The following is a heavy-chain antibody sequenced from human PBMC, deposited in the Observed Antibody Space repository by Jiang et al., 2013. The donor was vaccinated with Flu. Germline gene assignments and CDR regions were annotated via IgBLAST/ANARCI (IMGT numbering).Heavy chain of an antibody. J-gene: IGHJ4*02. Sequence: VQLVESGAEVKKPGESLRISCKGSGYSFTSYWISWVRQMPGKGLEWMGRIDPSDSYTNYSPSFQGHVTISADKSISTAYLQWSSLKASDTAMYYCARQDLITMVRGVIIADDYWGQGTLVTVSS. CDR3: ARQDLITMVRGVIIADDY. CDR2: IDPSDSYT. CDR1: GYSFTSYW. D-gene: IGHD3-10*01. V-gene: IGHV5-10-1*03.